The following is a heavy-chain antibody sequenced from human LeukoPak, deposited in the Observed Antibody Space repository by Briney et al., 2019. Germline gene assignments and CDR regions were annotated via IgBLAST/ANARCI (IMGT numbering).Heavy chain of an antibody. Sequence: SQTLPLTCTVSGGSISSGGYYWSWIRQHPGKGLEWIGYIYYSGSTYYNPSLKSRVTISVDTSKNQFSLKLSSVTAADTAVYYCARAWASYYYGSGTFDYWGQGTLVTVSS. V-gene: IGHV4-31*03. J-gene: IGHJ4*02. D-gene: IGHD3-10*01. CDR2: IYYSGST. CDR1: GGSISSGGYY. CDR3: ARAWASYYYGSGTFDY.